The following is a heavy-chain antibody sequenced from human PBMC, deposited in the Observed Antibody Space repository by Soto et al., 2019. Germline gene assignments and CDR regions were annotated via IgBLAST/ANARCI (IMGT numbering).Heavy chain of an antibody. V-gene: IGHV3-23*01. CDR2: ISGSGGST. J-gene: IGHJ2*01. CDR3: VKADRDILTGYYRWYFDL. CDR1: GFTFSSYA. Sequence: EVQLLESGGGLVQPGGSLRLSCAASGFTFSSYAMSWVRQAPGKGLEWVSAISGSGGSTYYADSVKGRFTISRDNSKNTLYLQMNSLRAEDTAVYYCVKADRDILTGYYRWYFDLWGRGTLVTVSS. D-gene: IGHD3-9*01.